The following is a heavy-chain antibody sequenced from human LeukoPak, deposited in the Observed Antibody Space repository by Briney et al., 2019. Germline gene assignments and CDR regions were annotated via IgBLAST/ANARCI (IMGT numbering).Heavy chain of an antibody. CDR1: GGSISSSSYY. CDR3: AGGITMVRGVKTRNWFDP. D-gene: IGHD3-10*01. Sequence: SETLSLTCTVSGGSISSSSYYWGWIRQPPGKGLEWIGSIYYSGSTYYNPSLKSRVTISVDTSKNQFSLKLSSVTAADTAVYYCAGGITMVRGVKTRNWFDPWGQGTLVTVSS. J-gene: IGHJ5*02. V-gene: IGHV4-39*07. CDR2: IYYSGST.